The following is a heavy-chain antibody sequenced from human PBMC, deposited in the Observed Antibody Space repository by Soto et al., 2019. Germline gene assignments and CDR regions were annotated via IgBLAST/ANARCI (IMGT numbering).Heavy chain of an antibody. CDR2: ISFSDGGT. CDR3: VKDDRILGRRYFDL. J-gene: IGHJ2*01. CDR1: GSTFSSYA. Sequence: GALIAAGSASGSTFSSYAMTWFRQAPGKGLEWVSSISFSDGGTYYADSVKGRLTISRDNSKNTLFLQMNSLRVEDTDVYYCVKDDRILGRRYFDLWGRGTLVTVYS. D-gene: IGHD3-3*01. V-gene: IGHV3-23*01.